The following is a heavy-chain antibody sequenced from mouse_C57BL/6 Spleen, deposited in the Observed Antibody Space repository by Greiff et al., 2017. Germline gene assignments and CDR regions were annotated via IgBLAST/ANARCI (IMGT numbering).Heavy chain of an antibody. D-gene: IGHD4-1*01. J-gene: IGHJ4*01. CDR2: IDPSDSET. Sequence: VQLQQPGAELVRPGSSVKLSCKASGYTFTSYWMHWVKQRPIQGLEWIGNIDPSDSETHYNQKFKDKATLTVDKSSSTAYMQLSSLTSEDSAVYYCARTGTSYYAMGYWGQGTSVTVAS. CDR1: GYTFTSYW. V-gene: IGHV1-52*01. CDR3: ARTGTSYYAMGY.